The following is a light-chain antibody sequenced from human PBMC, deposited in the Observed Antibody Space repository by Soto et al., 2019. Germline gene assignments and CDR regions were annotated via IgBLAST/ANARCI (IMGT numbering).Light chain of an antibody. CDR3: SSYTSSTTYV. Sequence: QSALTQPASVSGSPGQSIAISCTGTTSDVGAYNYVSWYQQHPVKAPKLMIYQVSNRPSGVSNRFSGSKSGNTASLTISGLQAEDEAYYYCSSYTSSTTYVFGTGTKVTVL. J-gene: IGLJ1*01. V-gene: IGLV2-14*01. CDR2: QVS. CDR1: TSDVGAYNY.